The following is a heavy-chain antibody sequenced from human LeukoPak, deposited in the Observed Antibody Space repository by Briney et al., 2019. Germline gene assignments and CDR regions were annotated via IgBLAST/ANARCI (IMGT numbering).Heavy chain of an antibody. V-gene: IGHV1-2*02. D-gene: IGHD3-3*01. J-gene: IGHJ5*02. CDR2: INPNSGGT. CDR3: VRGPLRSNENGP. CDR1: GYTFTGYY. Sequence: ASVKVSCKASGYTFTGYYMHWVRQAPGQGLEWMGWINPNSGGTNYAQKFQGRVTMTRDTSISTAYMELSRLRSDDTAVYYCVRGPLRSNENGPWGQGTLVTVSS.